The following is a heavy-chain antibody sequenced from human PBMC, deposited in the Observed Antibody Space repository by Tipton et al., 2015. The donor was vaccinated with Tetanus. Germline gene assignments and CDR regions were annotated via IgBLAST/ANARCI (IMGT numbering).Heavy chain of an antibody. V-gene: IGHV4-39*01. Sequence: LRLSCTVSDESISSSSYYWGWIRHHPGRGLEWIASISNSGTSYNNPSFRSRVTISVDTSKNQFSLKLNSVTAADTAVYYCARCNDYGSLTPIDLWGPGTRVTVSS. J-gene: IGHJ5*02. D-gene: IGHD4-17*01. CDR3: ARCNDYGSLTPIDL. CDR2: ISNSGTS. CDR1: DESISSSSYY.